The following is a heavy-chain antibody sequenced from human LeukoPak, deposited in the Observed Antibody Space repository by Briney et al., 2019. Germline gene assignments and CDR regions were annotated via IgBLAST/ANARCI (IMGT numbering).Heavy chain of an antibody. D-gene: IGHD2-8*02. CDR3: ARSYCTVNSCYQSFGY. Sequence: GGSLRLSCAASGFSFSTHDIHWVRQAPGMGLEYVPAINSNGARKYYADSVKGRCTISRDNFKNTVFLQMDSLRAEDMAVYYCARSYCTVNSCYQSFGYWGPGTLVSVSS. CDR1: GFSFSTHD. CDR2: INSNGARK. J-gene: IGHJ4*02. V-gene: IGHV3-64*02.